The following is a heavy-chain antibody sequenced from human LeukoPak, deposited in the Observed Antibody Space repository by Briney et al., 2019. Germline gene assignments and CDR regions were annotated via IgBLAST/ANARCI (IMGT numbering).Heavy chain of an antibody. Sequence: GASVKVSCKASGGTFSSYAISWVRQAPGQGLEWMGGIIPIFGTANYAQKFQGRVTITADKSTTTAYMELSSLRSEDKAVYYCARASRENAVAGLYWFDPWGQGTLVTVSS. D-gene: IGHD2-15*01. CDR2: IIPIFGTA. V-gene: IGHV1-69*06. CDR3: ARASRENAVAGLYWFDP. J-gene: IGHJ5*02. CDR1: GGTFSSYA.